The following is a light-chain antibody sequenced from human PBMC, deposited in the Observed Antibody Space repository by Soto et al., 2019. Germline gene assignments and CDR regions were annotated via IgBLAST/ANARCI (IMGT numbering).Light chain of an antibody. Sequence: ESATLSGMASQSISRSDLAWYQHRPGQSPRLLIYATSSRATGIPDRFTGGGAGTGFTLTISRLETEDSAVYYCQQYGSSPTFGGGTRLEIK. CDR2: ATS. CDR1: QSISRSD. V-gene: IGKV3-20*01. CDR3: QQYGSSPT. J-gene: IGKJ5*01.